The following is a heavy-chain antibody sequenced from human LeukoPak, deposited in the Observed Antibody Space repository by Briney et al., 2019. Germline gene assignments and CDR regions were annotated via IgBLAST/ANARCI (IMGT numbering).Heavy chain of an antibody. D-gene: IGHD3-3*01. V-gene: IGHV4-4*07. CDR1: GGSITSYY. J-gene: IGHJ6*02. CDR2: IHTGGST. Sequence: SETLSLTCTVSGGSITSYYWSWIRQPAGKGLEWIGRIHTGGSTKYNPSLKSRVTMSVDTSKNQFSLKLTSVTATDTAMYYCASSFAVAGYYHGMDVWGQGTTVTVSS. CDR3: ASSFAVAGYYHGMDV.